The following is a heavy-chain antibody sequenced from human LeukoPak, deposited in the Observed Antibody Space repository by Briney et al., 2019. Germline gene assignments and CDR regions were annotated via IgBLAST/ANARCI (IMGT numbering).Heavy chain of an antibody. CDR2: ISGSGGST. V-gene: IGHV3-23*01. J-gene: IGHJ4*02. CDR1: GFTFSSYA. Sequence: GALRLSCAASGFTFSSYAMSWVRRAPGKGLEWVSAISGSGGSTYYADSVKGRFTISRDNSKNALYLQMNSLRAEDTAVYYCATIAVADSYIDYWGQGTLVTVSS. D-gene: IGHD6-19*01. CDR3: ATIAVADSYIDY.